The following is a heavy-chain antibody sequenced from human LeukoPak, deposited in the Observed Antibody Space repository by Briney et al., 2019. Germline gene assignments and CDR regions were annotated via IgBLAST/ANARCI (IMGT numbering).Heavy chain of an antibody. CDR2: INSDGSST. J-gene: IGHJ5*02. Sequence: GGSLRLSCAASGFTFSSYAMSWVRQAPGKGLVWVSRINSDGSSTNYADSVKGRFTISRDNAKNTLYLQMNSLRAEDTAVYYCARVPHCSSTGCYSWFDPWGQGTLVTVSS. CDR3: ARVPHCSSTGCYSWFDP. V-gene: IGHV3-74*01. D-gene: IGHD2-2*01. CDR1: GFTFSSYA.